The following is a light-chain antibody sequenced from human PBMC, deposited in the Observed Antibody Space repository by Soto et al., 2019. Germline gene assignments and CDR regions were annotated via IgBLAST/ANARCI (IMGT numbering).Light chain of an antibody. CDR3: SAYTVSRTYV. CDR1: SIDVGAYNF. J-gene: IGLJ1*01. CDR2: NVY. V-gene: IGLV2-14*03. Sequence: QSVLTQPASVSGSPGQSITISCTGTSIDVGAYNFVSWHQQHPGKAPKLMIYNVYDRPSGISYRFSGSKSGNTASLTISGLQGEDEADYYCSAYTVSRTYVFXTGTKLTVL.